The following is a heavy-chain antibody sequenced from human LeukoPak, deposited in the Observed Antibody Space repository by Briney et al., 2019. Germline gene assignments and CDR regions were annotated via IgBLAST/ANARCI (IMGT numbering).Heavy chain of an antibody. D-gene: IGHD3-10*01. CDR2: IWYDGSNK. J-gene: IGHJ4*02. CDR3: AKDRIEWFGELLSSFDF. Sequence: PGRSLRLSCAASGFTFSNYGMHWVRQAPGKGLEWVAGIWYDGSNKYYADSAKGRFTISRDNFRNTLFLQTSSLRGEDTAVYYCAKDRIEWFGELLSSFDFWGQGTLVTVSS. V-gene: IGHV3-33*02. CDR1: GFTFSNYG.